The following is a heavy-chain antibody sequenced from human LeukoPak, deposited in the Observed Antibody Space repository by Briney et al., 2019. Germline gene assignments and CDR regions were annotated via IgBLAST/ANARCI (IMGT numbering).Heavy chain of an antibody. J-gene: IGHJ4*02. CDR2: IIPILGIA. V-gene: IGHV1-69*04. CDR3: AREDSSGYYRLFY. Sequence: SSVKVSCKASGGTFSSYAISWVRQAPGQGLEWMGRIIPILGIANYAQKFQGRVTITADKSTSTAYMELSSLRSEDTAVYYCAREDSSGYYRLFYWGQGTLVTVSS. D-gene: IGHD3-22*01. CDR1: GGTFSSYA.